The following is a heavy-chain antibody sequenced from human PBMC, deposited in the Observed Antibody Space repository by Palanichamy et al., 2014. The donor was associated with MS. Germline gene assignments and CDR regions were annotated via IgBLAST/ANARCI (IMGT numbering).Heavy chain of an antibody. Sequence: QVQLVQSGAEVKKPGPSVKVSCKASGYTFTGYYIHWVRQAPGQGLEWMGWINPNSGATNYAQKFQGRVTMTRDTSISTAYMELSRLRSDDTAVYYCARVGEYGSGSYLLYWGQGAPVTVSS. D-gene: IGHD3-10*01. J-gene: IGHJ4*02. CDR3: ARVGEYGSGSYLLY. CDR2: INPNSGAT. V-gene: IGHV1-2*02. CDR1: GYTFTGYY.